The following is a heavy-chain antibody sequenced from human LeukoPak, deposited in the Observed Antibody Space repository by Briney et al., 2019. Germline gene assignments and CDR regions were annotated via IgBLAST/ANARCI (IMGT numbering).Heavy chain of an antibody. V-gene: IGHV1-69*05. CDR1: GGTFSRYA. J-gene: IGHJ4*02. CDR2: IIPFFGTA. CDR3: IVRLAY. Sequence: SVKVSCKASGGTFSRYAISRVRQAPGQGLEWMGRIIPFFGTANYAQKSQGRVTITRDDYPSTAYMALHSLRSENTAVYPCIVRLAYWSQGSLVTVSS. D-gene: IGHD3-10*01.